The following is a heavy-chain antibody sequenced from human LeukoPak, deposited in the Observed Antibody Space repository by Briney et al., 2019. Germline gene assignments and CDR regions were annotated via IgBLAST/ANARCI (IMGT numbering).Heavy chain of an antibody. D-gene: IGHD3/OR15-3a*01. CDR1: GYTSTSYY. Sequence: ASVKVSCKASGYTSTSYYMHWVRQAPGQGLEWMGMINPSVDSTTYARNFQGRVTMTRDTSTSTVYMELRSLRSEDTAVYYCARTVGRSFDPWGQGTLLSVSS. CDR2: INPSVDST. CDR3: ARTVGRSFDP. J-gene: IGHJ5*01. V-gene: IGHV1-46*01.